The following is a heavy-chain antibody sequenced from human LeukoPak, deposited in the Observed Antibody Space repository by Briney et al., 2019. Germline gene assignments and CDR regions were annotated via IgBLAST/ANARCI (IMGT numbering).Heavy chain of an antibody. CDR3: ARGPNSNWSGLDF. CDR2: ISPTGSTA. Sequence: GGSLRLSCAASGFTFSSYWMHWARQLPGKGLVWVSRISPTGSTASYADSVKGRFTVSRDNAKNTLYLQVNNLRAEDTAVYYCARGPNSNWSGLDFWGQGTLLTVSS. J-gene: IGHJ4*02. V-gene: IGHV3-74*01. D-gene: IGHD6-6*01. CDR1: GFTFSSYW.